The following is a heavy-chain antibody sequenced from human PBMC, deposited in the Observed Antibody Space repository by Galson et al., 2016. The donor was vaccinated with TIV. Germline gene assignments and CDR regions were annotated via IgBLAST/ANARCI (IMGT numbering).Heavy chain of an antibody. V-gene: IGHV2-5*02. CDR3: AHRRRDNGVWYTLDY. CDR2: IYWDNDE. CDR1: GFSLNSNGVG. J-gene: IGHJ4*02. Sequence: PALVKPTQTLTLTCTFSGFSLNSNGVGVGWIRQPPGKALEWLALIYWDNDERYSPSMKNRLTIPKDTSKNQVVLRMTSKDPVDTATYYCAHRRRDNGVWYTLDYWGQGILVTVSS. D-gene: IGHD2-8*01.